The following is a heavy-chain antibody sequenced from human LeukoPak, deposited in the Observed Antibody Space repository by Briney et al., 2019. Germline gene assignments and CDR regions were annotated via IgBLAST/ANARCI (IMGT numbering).Heavy chain of an antibody. D-gene: IGHD5-12*01. V-gene: IGHV3-30*18. CDR3: AKAGNSGYDWGYYMDV. Sequence: WGSLRLSCAASGFTFSSYGMHWVRQAPGKGLEWVAVISYDGSNKYYADSVKGRFTISRDNSKNTLYLQMNSLRAEDTAVYYCAKAGNSGYDWGYYMDVWGKGTTVTVSS. CDR2: ISYDGSNK. J-gene: IGHJ6*03. CDR1: GFTFSSYG.